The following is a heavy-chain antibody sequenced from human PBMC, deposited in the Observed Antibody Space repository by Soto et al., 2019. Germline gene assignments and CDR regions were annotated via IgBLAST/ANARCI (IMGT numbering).Heavy chain of an antibody. J-gene: IGHJ4*02. V-gene: IGHV3-23*01. Sequence: GGSLRLSCAASGFTFSSYAMSWVRQAPGKGLEWVSAISGSGGSTYYADSVKGRFTISRDNSKNTLYLQMNSLRAEDTAVYYCATLPPQVYYYDISGYWGQGTLVTVSS. CDR2: ISGSGGST. CDR1: GFTFSSYA. CDR3: ATLPPQVYYYDISGY. D-gene: IGHD3-22*01.